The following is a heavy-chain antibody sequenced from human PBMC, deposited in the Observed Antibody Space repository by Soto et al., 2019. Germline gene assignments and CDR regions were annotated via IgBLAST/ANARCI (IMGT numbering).Heavy chain of an antibody. CDR3: ASLKLGLLWFGELRHGMDV. CDR1: GGTFSSYA. D-gene: IGHD3-10*01. V-gene: IGHV1-69*13. CDR2: IIPIFGTA. Sequence: ASVKVSCKASGGTFSSYAISWVRQAPGQGLEWMGGIIPIFGTANYAQKFQGRVTITADESTSTAYMELSSLRSEDTAVYYCASLKLGLLWFGELRHGMDVWGKGTTVTVSS. J-gene: IGHJ6*04.